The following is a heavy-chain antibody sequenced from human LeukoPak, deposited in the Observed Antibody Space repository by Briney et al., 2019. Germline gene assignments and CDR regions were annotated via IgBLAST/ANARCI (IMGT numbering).Heavy chain of an antibody. CDR3: ARDRIVVVPAATEEGVYYYYGMDV. V-gene: IGHV3-74*01. Sequence: GGSLRLSCAASGFTFSSYWMHWVRQAPGKGLVWVSRINSDGSSTSYADSVKGRFTISRDNAKNTLYLQMNSLRAEDTAVYYCARDRIVVVPAATEEGVYYYYGMDVWGQGTTVTVSS. CDR1: GFTFSSYW. D-gene: IGHD2-2*01. J-gene: IGHJ6*02. CDR2: INSDGSST.